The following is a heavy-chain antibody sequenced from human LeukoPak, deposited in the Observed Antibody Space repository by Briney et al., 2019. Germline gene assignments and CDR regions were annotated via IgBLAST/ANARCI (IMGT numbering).Heavy chain of an antibody. D-gene: IGHD1-14*01. J-gene: IGHJ4*02. Sequence: GASVKVSCKASGYTFTSYYMHWVRQAPGQGLEWMGGIIPIFGTANYAQKFQGRVTITADESTSTAYMELSSLRSEDTAVYYCASRGRAGMVSVFDYWGQGTLVTVSS. CDR1: GYTFTSYY. CDR3: ASRGRAGMVSVFDY. CDR2: IIPIFGTA. V-gene: IGHV1-69*13.